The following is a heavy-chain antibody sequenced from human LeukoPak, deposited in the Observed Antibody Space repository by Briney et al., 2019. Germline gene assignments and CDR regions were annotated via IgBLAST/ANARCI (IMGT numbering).Heavy chain of an antibody. CDR2: MNPNSGNT. CDR3: ARMASRRPDILTGYYYYYGMDV. Sequence: ASVKVSCKASGFTFTSYDINWVRQATGQGLEWMGWMNPNSGNTGYAQKFQGRVTMTRNTSISTAYMELSSLRSEDTAVYYCARMASRRPDILTGYYYYYGMDVWGQGTTVTVSS. D-gene: IGHD3-9*01. J-gene: IGHJ6*02. CDR1: GFTFTSYD. V-gene: IGHV1-8*01.